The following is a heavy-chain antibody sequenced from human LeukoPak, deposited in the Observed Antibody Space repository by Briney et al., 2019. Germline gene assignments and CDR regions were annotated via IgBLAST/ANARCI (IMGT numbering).Heavy chain of an antibody. D-gene: IGHD2-2*01. CDR1: GFTFRTYA. J-gene: IGHJ4*02. CDR2: ISGSGDST. V-gene: IGHV3-23*01. Sequence: GGSLRLSCAAPGFTFRTYAMSWVRQAPGKGLEWVSAISGSGDSTYYANSVKGRFTISRDNSKNSLYLQMNSLRAEDTAVYYCAKDVGYCSTTSCYYFDYWGQGTLVTVSS. CDR3: AKDVGYCSTTSCYYFDY.